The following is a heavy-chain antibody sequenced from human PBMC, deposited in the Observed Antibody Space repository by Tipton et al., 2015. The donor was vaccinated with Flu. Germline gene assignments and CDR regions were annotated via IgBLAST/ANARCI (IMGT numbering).Heavy chain of an antibody. D-gene: IGHD3-16*01. Sequence: TLSLTCAVSGYSISSGYYWGWIRQPPGKGLEWIGSIYHSGSTYYNPSLKSRVTISVDTSKNQLSLKLSSVTAADTAVYYCARADTDYDYVSAYFDYWGQGTLVTVSS. V-gene: IGHV4-38-2*01. CDR3: ARADTDYDYVSAYFDY. CDR1: GYSISSGYY. CDR2: IYHSGST. J-gene: IGHJ4*02.